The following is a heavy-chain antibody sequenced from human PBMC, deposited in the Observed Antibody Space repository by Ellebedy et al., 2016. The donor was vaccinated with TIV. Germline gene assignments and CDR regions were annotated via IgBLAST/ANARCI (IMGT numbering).Heavy chain of an antibody. CDR1: GGSISSYS. V-gene: IGHV4-59*01. CDR3: ARGPKGSYFVS. J-gene: IGHJ4*02. CDR2: VYNSGST. Sequence: MPSETLSLTCTVSGGSISSYSWNWIRQPPGKGLEWIGYVYNSGSTNYNPSLRSRVTISADTSKTQFSLKMRSVTAADTAVYFCARGPKGSYFVSWGQGTLVTVSS.